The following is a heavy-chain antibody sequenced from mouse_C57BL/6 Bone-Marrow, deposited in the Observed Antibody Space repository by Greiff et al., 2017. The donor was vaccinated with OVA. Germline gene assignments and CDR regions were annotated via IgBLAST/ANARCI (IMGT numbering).Heavy chain of an antibody. CDR3: ARYSRYFDV. CDR1: GYTFTSYW. Sequence: QVQLQQPGAELVKPGASVKVSCKASGYTFTSYWMHWVKQRPGQGLEWIGVINPGSGGTNYNEKFKGKATLTADKSSSTAYMQLSSLTSEDSAVYFCARYSRYFDVWGTGTTVTVSS. CDR2: INPGSGGT. V-gene: IGHV1-53*01. J-gene: IGHJ1*03.